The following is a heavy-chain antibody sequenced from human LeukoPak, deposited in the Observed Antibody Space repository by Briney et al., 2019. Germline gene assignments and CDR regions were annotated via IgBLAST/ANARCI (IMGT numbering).Heavy chain of an antibody. Sequence: ASVKVSCKASGYTFTGYYMHWVRQAPGQGLERMGWINPNSGGTNYAQKFQGRVTMTRDTSISTAYMELSRLRSDDTAVYYCARGAYSSGWAFDIWGQGTMVTVSS. V-gene: IGHV1-2*02. CDR3: ARGAYSSGWAFDI. J-gene: IGHJ3*02. D-gene: IGHD6-19*01. CDR2: INPNSGGT. CDR1: GYTFTGYY.